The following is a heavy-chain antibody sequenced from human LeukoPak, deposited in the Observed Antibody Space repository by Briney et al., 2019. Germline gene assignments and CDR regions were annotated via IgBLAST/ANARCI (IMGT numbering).Heavy chain of an antibody. J-gene: IGHJ5*02. CDR1: GYSFTSYW. CDR3: ARRGYYDSSGRNKWFDP. V-gene: IGHV5-51*01. Sequence: PGESLKISCKGSGYSFTSYWIGWVRQMPGKGLEWMGIIYPGNSDTRYSPSFQGQVTISVDKSISTAYLQWSSLKASDAAMYYCARRGYYDSSGRNKWFDPWGQGTLVTVSS. CDR2: IYPGNSDT. D-gene: IGHD3-22*01.